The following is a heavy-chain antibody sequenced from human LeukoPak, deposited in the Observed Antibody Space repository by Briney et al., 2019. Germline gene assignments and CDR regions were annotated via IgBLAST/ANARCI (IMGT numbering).Heavy chain of an antibody. CDR1: GFTLSSFG. V-gene: IGHV3-33*05. Sequence: GGSLRLSCAASGFTLSSFGMHWVRQAPGKGLEWVAFIPYDGSAKYYADSVKGRFTISRDNSKNTLYLQMNSLRAEDTAVYYCARLYCSGGSCYPGQFDYWGQGTLVTVSS. CDR3: ARLYCSGGSCYPGQFDY. J-gene: IGHJ4*02. D-gene: IGHD2-15*01. CDR2: IPYDGSAK.